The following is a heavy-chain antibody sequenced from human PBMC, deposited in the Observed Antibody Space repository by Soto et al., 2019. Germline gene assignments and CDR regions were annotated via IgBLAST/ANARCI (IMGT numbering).Heavy chain of an antibody. D-gene: IGHD3-16*01. V-gene: IGHV3-23*01. CDR2: ISGSGIST. CDR1: GFTFSNYV. J-gene: IGHJ4*02. CDR3: ARVQIQQLGNIFDY. Sequence: EVQLLESGGGLVQPGGPLRLSCTASGFTFSNYVMSWVRQAPGRGLEWVSAISGSGISTFYADSVKGRFIISRDNSKNTLYLQLNSLKVEDTAVYFCARVQIQQLGNIFDYWGQGTLVTVSS.